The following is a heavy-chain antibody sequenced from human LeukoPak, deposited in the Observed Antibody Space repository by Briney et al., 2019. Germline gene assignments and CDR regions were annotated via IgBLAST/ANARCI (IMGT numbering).Heavy chain of an antibody. V-gene: IGHV3-23*01. CDR3: AKDTYSSRAPTSFDP. D-gene: IGHD6-13*01. CDR1: GFTFSGYS. CDR2: ISGSGGST. J-gene: IGHJ5*02. Sequence: GGSLRLSCAASGFTFSGYSLTWVRQAPGKGLEWVSAISGSGGSTYYADSVKGRFTISRDNSKNTLYLQMNSLRAEDTAVYYCAKDTYSSRAPTSFDPWGQGTLVTVSS.